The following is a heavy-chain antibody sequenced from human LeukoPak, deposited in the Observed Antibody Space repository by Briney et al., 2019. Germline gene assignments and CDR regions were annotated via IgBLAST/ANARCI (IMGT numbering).Heavy chain of an antibody. J-gene: IGHJ4*02. CDR3: ARGRGNWGSVYFDY. CDR2: IIPIFGTA. CDR1: VGTFSSYA. Sequence: ASVKVSCKASVGTFSSYAISWVRQARGHGLEWMGGIIPIFGTANYAQTVQSRVTITADESTSTAYMELSSLSSEDTAVYYCARGRGNWGSVYFDYWGQGTLVTVSS. V-gene: IGHV1-69*01. D-gene: IGHD7-27*01.